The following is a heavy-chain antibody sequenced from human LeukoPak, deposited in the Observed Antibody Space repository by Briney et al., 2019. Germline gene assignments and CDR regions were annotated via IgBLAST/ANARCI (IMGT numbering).Heavy chain of an antibody. J-gene: IGHJ6*02. CDR1: GFTFSSYS. V-gene: IGHV3-48*01. D-gene: IGHD5-18*01. CDR3: AREPGGVDTAMVRYYYYGMDV. Sequence: PGGSLRLSCAASGFTFSSYSMNWVRQAPGKGLEWVSYISSSSSTIYYADSVKGRFTISRDNAKNSLYLQMNSLRGEDTAVYYCAREPGGVDTAMVRYYYYGMDVWGQGTTVTVSS. CDR2: ISSSSSTI.